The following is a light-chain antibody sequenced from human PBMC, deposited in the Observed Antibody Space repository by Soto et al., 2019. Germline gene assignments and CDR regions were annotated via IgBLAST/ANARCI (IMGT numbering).Light chain of an antibody. V-gene: IGLV6-57*01. CDR1: SGNIVSNY. Sequence: FMLTQPHSVSESPGKTVTISCTRSSGNIVSNYVQWYQQRPGSSPTTVIYEDDDRPSGVPDRFSASIDTSSNSASLTISGLKTEDEADYSCQSYDADILIFGGGTKLTVL. CDR2: EDD. CDR3: QSYDADILI. J-gene: IGLJ2*01.